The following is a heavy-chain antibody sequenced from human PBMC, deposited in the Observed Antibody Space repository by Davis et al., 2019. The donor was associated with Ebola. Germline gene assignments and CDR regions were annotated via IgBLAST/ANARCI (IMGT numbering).Heavy chain of an antibody. Sequence: GESLKISYATSGLLFSNCDMHWLRQTPGKGLEWVAFIQYDGGSKYYADSVKGRFTISRDSSKNTLYLQMKSLRGDDTAVYYCAKGGGDYGDTQYYFDYWGQGTLVTVSS. J-gene: IGHJ4*02. D-gene: IGHD4-17*01. CDR2: IQYDGGSK. CDR1: GLLFSNCD. V-gene: IGHV3-30*02. CDR3: AKGGGDYGDTQYYFDY.